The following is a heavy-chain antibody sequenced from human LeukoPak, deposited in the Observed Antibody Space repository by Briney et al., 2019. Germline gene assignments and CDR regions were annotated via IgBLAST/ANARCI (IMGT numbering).Heavy chain of an antibody. CDR2: IIPIFGTA. CDR1: GGTFSSYA. CDR3: ARDSPFTIFGVVTTYAFDY. D-gene: IGHD3-3*01. V-gene: IGHV1-69*13. Sequence: VASVKVSCKASGGTFSSYAISWVRQAPGQGLEWMGGIIPIFGTANYAQKFQGRVTITADESTSTAYMELSSLRSEDTAVYYCARDSPFTIFGVVTTYAFDYWGQGTLVTVSS. J-gene: IGHJ4*02.